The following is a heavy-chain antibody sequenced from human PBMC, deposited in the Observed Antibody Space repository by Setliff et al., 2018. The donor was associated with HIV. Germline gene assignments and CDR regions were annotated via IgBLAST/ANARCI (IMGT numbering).Heavy chain of an antibody. Sequence: PSETLSLTCTVSGGSISSHYWSWIRQPPGKGVEWIGYIYYSGSTNYNPSLKSRVTISVDTSKNQLSLKLSSVTAADTAVYSCARRQSYYDILNGPAFDALDIWGQGTKVTVSS. D-gene: IGHD3-9*01. V-gene: IGHV4-59*08. CDR3: ARRQSYYDILNGPAFDALDI. CDR2: IYYSGST. J-gene: IGHJ3*02. CDR1: GGSISSHY.